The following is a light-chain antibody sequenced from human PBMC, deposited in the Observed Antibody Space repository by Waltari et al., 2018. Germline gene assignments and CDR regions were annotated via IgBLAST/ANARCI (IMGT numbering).Light chain of an antibody. CDR3: SSYTSKYTHV. J-gene: IGLJ1*01. CDR1: SSDVGGYDF. V-gene: IGLV2-14*01. CDR2: GVS. Sequence: QSALTQPASVSGSPGQSITISCTGTSSDVGGYDFVSWYQQHPGKAPKLIIYGVSKRPSGISNRFSGSKSGNTASLTISGLQPEDEADYYCSSYTSKYTHVFGIGTTVTVL.